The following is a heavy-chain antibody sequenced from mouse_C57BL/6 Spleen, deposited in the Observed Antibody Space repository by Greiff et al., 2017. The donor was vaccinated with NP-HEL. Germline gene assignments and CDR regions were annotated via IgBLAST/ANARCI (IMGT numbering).Heavy chain of an antibody. Sequence: QVQLQQPGAELVMPGASVKLSCKASGYTFTSYWMHWVKQRPGQGLEWIGEIDPSDSYTNYNQKFKGKSTLTVDKSSSTAYMQLSSLTSEDSAVYYCSRRGSYYSNFYYFDYWGQGTTLTVSS. CDR2: IDPSDSYT. J-gene: IGHJ2*01. CDR1: GYTFTSYW. CDR3: SRRGSYYSNFYYFDY. V-gene: IGHV1-69*01. D-gene: IGHD2-5*01.